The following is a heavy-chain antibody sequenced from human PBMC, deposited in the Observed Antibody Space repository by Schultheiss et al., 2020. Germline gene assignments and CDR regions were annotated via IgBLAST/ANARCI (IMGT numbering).Heavy chain of an antibody. D-gene: IGHD4-17*01. J-gene: IGHJ4*02. CDR2: ISSSSSYI. CDR3: ARVHGDYVFYFDY. V-gene: IGHV3-21*01. Sequence: GGSLRLSCAASGFTFSRYSMNWVRQAPGKGLEWVSSISSSSSYIYYADSVKGRFTISRDNAKNSLYLQMNSLRAEDTAVYYCARVHGDYVFYFDYWGQGTLVTVSS. CDR1: GFTFSRYS.